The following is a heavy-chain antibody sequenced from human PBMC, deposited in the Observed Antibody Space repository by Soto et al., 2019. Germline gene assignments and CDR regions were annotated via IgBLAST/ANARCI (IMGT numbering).Heavy chain of an antibody. V-gene: IGHV1-46*01. D-gene: IGHD3-9*01. Sequence: GAPVKVSCKASGHTFTSYYMHWVRQAPGQGLEWIGILNFRACSPSSAQKFQGRVTRPRDTSTRRVYLGASSMRSEDTAVYYCARFDRDILTTYGYSMEVWDQGTTV. CDR1: GHTFTSYY. CDR2: LNFRACSP. CDR3: ARFDRDILTTYGYSMEV. J-gene: IGHJ6*02.